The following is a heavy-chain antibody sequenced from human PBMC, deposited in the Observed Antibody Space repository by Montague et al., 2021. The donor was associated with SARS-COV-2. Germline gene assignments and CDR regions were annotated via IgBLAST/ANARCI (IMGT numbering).Heavy chain of an antibody. J-gene: IGHJ3*02. CDR1: GGSISSGSYY. CDR2: IYTSGST. Sequence: TLSLTCTVSGGSISSGSYYWSWIRRPAGKGLEWIGRIYTSGSTNYNPSLKSRVTISVDTSKNQFSLKLSSVTAADTAVYYCARVPPYYYDSSGYYSGAFDIWGQGTTVTVSS. D-gene: IGHD3-22*01. V-gene: IGHV4-61*02. CDR3: ARVPPYYYDSSGYYSGAFDI.